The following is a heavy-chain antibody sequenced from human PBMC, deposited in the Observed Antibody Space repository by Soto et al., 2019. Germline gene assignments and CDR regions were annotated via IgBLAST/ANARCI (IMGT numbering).Heavy chain of an antibody. D-gene: IGHD2-15*01. CDR3: ARDRGYDAHDYYYNAMDV. J-gene: IGHJ6*02. Sequence: KPGGSLRLSCVASGFTFRSYTMNWVRQAPGKGLEWVSAIRGFSPYTFYAGSVKGRFTISRDNAKNSLYLQMNSLRAEDTAVYYCARDRGYDAHDYYYNAMDVWGQGTMVTVSS. CDR1: GFTFRSYT. V-gene: IGHV3-21*01. CDR2: IRGFSPYT.